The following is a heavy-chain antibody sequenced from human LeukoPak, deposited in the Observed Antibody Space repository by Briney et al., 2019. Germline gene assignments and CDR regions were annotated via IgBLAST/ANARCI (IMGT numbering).Heavy chain of an antibody. CDR1: GFTFSSYR. Sequence: GGSLRLSCAASGFTFSSYRMNWVRQALGKGLEWVSSISSSSSYIYYADSVKGRFTISRDNAKNSLYLQMNSLRAEDTAVYYCARATVTTWTFFDYWGQGTLVTVSS. J-gene: IGHJ4*02. D-gene: IGHD4-17*01. CDR2: ISSSSSYI. V-gene: IGHV3-21*01. CDR3: ARATVTTWTFFDY.